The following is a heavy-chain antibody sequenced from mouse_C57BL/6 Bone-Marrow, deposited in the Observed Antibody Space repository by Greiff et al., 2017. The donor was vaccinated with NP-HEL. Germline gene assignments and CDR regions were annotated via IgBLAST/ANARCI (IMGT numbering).Heavy chain of an antibody. CDR1: GFTFSSYA. CDR2: ISDGGSYT. V-gene: IGHV5-4*01. D-gene: IGHD2-4*01. Sequence: EVKLVESGGGLVKPGGSLKLSCAASGFTFSSYAMSWVRQTPEKRLEWVATISDGGSYTYYPDNVKGRFTISRDNAKNNLYLQMSHLKSEDTAMYYCAREATMTTRGAWFAYGDRGNLVTVSA. J-gene: IGHJ3*01. CDR3: AREATMTTRGAWFAY.